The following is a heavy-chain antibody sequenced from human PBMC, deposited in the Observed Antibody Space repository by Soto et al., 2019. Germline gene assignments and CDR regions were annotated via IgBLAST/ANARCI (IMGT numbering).Heavy chain of an antibody. J-gene: IGHJ4*02. D-gene: IGHD3-22*01. CDR3: ARGLTYYYDSSGYYPFDY. V-gene: IGHV1-18*01. Sequence: ASVKVSCKASGYTFTSYGISWVRQAPGQGLEWMGWISAYNGNTNYAQKLQGRVTMTTDTSTSTAYMELRSLRSDDTAVYYCARGLTYYYDSSGYYPFDYWGQGXLVTVSS. CDR1: GYTFTSYG. CDR2: ISAYNGNT.